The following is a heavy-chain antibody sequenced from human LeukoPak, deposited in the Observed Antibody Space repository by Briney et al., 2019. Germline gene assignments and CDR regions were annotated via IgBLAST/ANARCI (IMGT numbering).Heavy chain of an antibody. J-gene: IGHJ5*02. CDR2: INHSGST. Sequence: KASETLSLTCAVYGGSFSGYYWSWIRQPPGKGLEWIGEINHSGSTNYNPSLKSRVTISVDTSKNQFSLKLSSVTAADTAVYCCARAYDFGSGYQSWFDPWGQGTLVTVSS. CDR3: ARAYDFGSGYQSWFDP. CDR1: GGSFSGYY. D-gene: IGHD3-3*01. V-gene: IGHV4-34*01.